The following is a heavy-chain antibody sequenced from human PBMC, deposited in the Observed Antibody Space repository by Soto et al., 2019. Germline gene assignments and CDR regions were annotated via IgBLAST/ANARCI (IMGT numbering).Heavy chain of an antibody. Sequence: QVQLVESGGGVVQPGRSLRLSCAASGFTFSSYGMHWVRQAPGKGLEWVAVISYDGSNKYYADSVKGRFTISRDTSKNTLYLQMHSLRAEDTAMYYCAKDHGSGCDWLRVVDASDIWGQGTMVSVSS. CDR2: ISYDGSNK. J-gene: IGHJ3*02. D-gene: IGHD5-12*01. V-gene: IGHV3-30*18. CDR3: AKDHGSGCDWLRVVDASDI. CDR1: GFTFSSYG.